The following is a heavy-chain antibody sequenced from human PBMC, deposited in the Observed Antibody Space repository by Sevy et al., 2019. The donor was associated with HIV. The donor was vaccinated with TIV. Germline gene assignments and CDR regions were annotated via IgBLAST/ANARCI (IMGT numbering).Heavy chain of an antibody. V-gene: IGHV1-24*01. D-gene: IGHD2-15*01. CDR3: AIVGLRYFSGSSVYQGDWFDP. Sequence: ASVKVSCKVSGYTLTKLSIHWVRQAPGKGLEWMGNSDPQQGETIYAQNFQGRVTMTEDTPTDTAFMELSSLTSKDTALYYCAIVGLRYFSGSSVYQGDWFDPWGQGTLVTVSS. J-gene: IGHJ5*02. CDR2: SDPQQGET. CDR1: GYTLTKLS.